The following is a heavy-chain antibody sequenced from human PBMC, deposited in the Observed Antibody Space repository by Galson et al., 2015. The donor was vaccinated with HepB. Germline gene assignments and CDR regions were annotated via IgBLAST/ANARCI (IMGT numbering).Heavy chain of an antibody. CDR3: ARDRGIAAAGILLGMDV. CDR2: IIPIFGTA. D-gene: IGHD6-13*01. J-gene: IGHJ6*02. V-gene: IGHV1-69*13. CDR1: GGTFSSYA. Sequence: SVKVSCKASGGTFSSYAISWVRQAPGQGLEWMGGIIPIFGTANYAQRFQGRVTITADESTSTAYMELSSLRSEDTAVYYCARDRGIAAAGILLGMDVWGQGTTVTVSS.